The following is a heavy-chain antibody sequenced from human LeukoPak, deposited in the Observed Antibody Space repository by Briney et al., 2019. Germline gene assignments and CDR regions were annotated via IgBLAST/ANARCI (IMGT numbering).Heavy chain of an antibody. CDR3: ARFEGYSSGWYVDY. CDR2: ISSSSSYI. CDR1: GFTFSSYS. V-gene: IGHV3-21*04. Sequence: GGSLRLPCAASGFTFSSYSMNWVRQAPGKGLEWVSSISSSSSYIYYADSVKGRFTTSRDNAKNSLYLQMNSLRAEDTAVYYCARFEGYSSGWYVDYWGQGTLVTVSS. D-gene: IGHD6-19*01. J-gene: IGHJ4*02.